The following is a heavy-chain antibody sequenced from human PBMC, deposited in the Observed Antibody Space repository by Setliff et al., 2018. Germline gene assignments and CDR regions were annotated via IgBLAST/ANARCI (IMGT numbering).Heavy chain of an antibody. V-gene: IGHV3-21*01. Sequence: PGGSLRLSCAASGFTFSSYTINWVRQAPGKGLEWVSSISGSSEFIYYADSVKGRFTISRDNAKNSLYLQMNSLRAEDTAVYYCARQATDYWGQGTLVTVSS. CDR3: ARQATDY. CDR2: ISGSSEFI. J-gene: IGHJ4*02. CDR1: GFTFSSYT.